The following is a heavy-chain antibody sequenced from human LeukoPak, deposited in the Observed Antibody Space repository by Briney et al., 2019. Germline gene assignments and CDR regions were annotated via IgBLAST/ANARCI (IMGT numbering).Heavy chain of an antibody. Sequence: GGSLRLSCAASGFTFSSYAMSWVRQAPGKGLEWVSAISGSGGSTYYADSVKGRFTISRDNSKNALYLQMNSLRAEDTAVYYCAKVTSDIVVVVAATAFDYWGQGTLVTVSS. D-gene: IGHD2-15*01. CDR1: GFTFSSYA. CDR3: AKVTSDIVVVVAATAFDY. CDR2: ISGSGGST. J-gene: IGHJ4*02. V-gene: IGHV3-23*01.